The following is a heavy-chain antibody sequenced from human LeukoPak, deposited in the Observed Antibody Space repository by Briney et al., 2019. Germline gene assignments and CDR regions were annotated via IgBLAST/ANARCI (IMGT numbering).Heavy chain of an antibody. CDR1: GFTVSRNY. J-gene: IGHJ4*02. Sequence: GGSLRLSCAASGFTVSRNYMSWVRQAPGKGLEWVSVLYSDGSTYHADSVKGRFTVSRDNSKNTLYLQMNSLRAEDTAVYYCAKDMRHGAYYDILTGYYLAPAYFDYWGQGTLVTVSS. D-gene: IGHD3-9*01. V-gene: IGHV3-53*01. CDR3: AKDMRHGAYYDILTGYYLAPAYFDY. CDR2: LYSDGST.